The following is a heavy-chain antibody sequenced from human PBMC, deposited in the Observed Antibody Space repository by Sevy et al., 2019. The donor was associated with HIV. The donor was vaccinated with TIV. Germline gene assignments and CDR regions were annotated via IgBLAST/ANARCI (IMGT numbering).Heavy chain of an antibody. Sequence: GGSLRLSCTASEFTFSSHAVSWVRQAPGKGLEWVSAISGNGENTHYADSVRGRFTISRDNFKNTLYLQMNSVRAEDTAISSCARDRRGISAFDIRGQGTMVTVSS. V-gene: IGHV3-23*01. CDR1: EFTFSSHA. CDR2: ISGNGENT. CDR3: ARDRRGISAFDI. J-gene: IGHJ3*02. D-gene: IGHD3-3*02.